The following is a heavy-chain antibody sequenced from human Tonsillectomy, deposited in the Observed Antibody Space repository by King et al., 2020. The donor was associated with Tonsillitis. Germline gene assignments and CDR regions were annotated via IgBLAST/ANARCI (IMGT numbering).Heavy chain of an antibody. J-gene: IGHJ4*02. CDR2: IYTSGST. CDR1: GGSISSYY. CDR3: ARDRASSGWYGFGY. V-gene: IGHV4-4*07. Sequence: VQLQESGPGLVKPSETLSLTCTVSGGSISSYYWSWIRQPAGKGLEWIARIYTSGSTNYNPSLKSRVTMSVDTSKNHFSLKLSSVTAADTAVYYCARDRASSGWYGFGYWGQGTLVTVSS. D-gene: IGHD6-19*01.